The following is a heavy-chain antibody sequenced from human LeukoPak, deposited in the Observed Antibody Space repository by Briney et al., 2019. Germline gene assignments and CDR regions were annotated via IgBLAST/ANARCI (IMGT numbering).Heavy chain of an antibody. CDR1: GFTFSSYA. Sequence: GGSLRLSCAASGFTFSSYAMRWVRQAPGKGREWVSAISGSGGSTYYADSVKGRFTISRDNSKHTLYLQMNSLRAEDTAVYYCAKALRRYCSSTSCYRPDYWGQGTLVTVSS. CDR2: ISGSGGST. CDR3: AKALRRYCSSTSCYRPDY. V-gene: IGHV3-23*01. D-gene: IGHD2-2*01. J-gene: IGHJ4*02.